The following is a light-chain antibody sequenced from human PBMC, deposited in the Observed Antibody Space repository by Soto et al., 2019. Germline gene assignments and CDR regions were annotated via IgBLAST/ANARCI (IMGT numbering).Light chain of an antibody. CDR2: EVS. CDR1: SSDVGSYDL. Sequence: QSVLTQPASVSGSPGQSITISCTGTSSDVGSYDLVSWYQQHPGKAPKLMIYEVSKRPSGVPNRFSGSKSGNTASLTITGLQAEDEADYYCCSYASSNTYVFGTGTKVTVL. J-gene: IGLJ1*01. CDR3: CSYASSNTYV. V-gene: IGLV2-23*02.